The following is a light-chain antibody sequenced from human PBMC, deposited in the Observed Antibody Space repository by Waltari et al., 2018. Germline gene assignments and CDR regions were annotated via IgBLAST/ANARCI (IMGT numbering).Light chain of an antibody. J-gene: IGKJ4*01. CDR1: QGISNA. V-gene: IGKV1-NL1*01. CDR3: QQYYSIALN. CDR2: AAS. Sequence: DIQMTQSPSSLSASLGDRVTITCRASQGISNALAWYQQKPGKAPKLLLYAASRLESGVPSRFSGSGSGKDYTLTISSLQPEDFASYYCQQYYSIALNFGGGTKVEIK.